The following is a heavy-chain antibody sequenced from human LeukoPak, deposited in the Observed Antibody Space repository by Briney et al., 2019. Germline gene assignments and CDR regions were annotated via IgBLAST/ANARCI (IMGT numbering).Heavy chain of an antibody. Sequence: PGGSLRLSCAASGFTFSSYSMNWVRQAPGKGLEWVSSISSSSSYIYYADSVKGRFTISRDNAKNSLYLQMNSLRAEDTAVYYCATLAWYYYDSSGCSDYWGQGTLVTVSS. J-gene: IGHJ4*02. CDR1: GFTFSSYS. CDR3: ATLAWYYYDSSGCSDY. D-gene: IGHD3-22*01. V-gene: IGHV3-21*01. CDR2: ISSSSSYI.